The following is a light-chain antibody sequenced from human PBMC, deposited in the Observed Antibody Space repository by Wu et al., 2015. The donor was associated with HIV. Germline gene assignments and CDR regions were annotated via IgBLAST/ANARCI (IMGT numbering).Light chain of an antibody. CDR2: DVS. J-gene: IGKJ1*01. V-gene: IGKV3-11*01. CDR1: QSVSSY. CDR3: HQRSNWPWT. Sequence: EIVLTQSPATLSLSPGERATLSCRASQSVSSYLAWYQQKPGQAPRLIIYDVSNRATGIPARFSGSGSGTDFTLTITRLDPEDSAVYYCHQRSNWPWTFGQGTQVEIK.